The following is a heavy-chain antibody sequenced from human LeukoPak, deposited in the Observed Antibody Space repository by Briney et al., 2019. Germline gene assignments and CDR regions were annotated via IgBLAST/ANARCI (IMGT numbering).Heavy chain of an antibody. Sequence: GGSLRLSCAASGFTFSSYGMHWVRQAPGKGLEWVAVIWYDGSNKYYADSVKGRFTISRDNSKNTLYPQMNSLRAEDTAVYYCAREEYSYDPGRYYYYGMDVWGQGTTVTVSS. J-gene: IGHJ6*02. CDR3: AREEYSYDPGRYYYYGMDV. CDR2: IWYDGSNK. V-gene: IGHV3-33*01. CDR1: GFTFSSYG. D-gene: IGHD5-18*01.